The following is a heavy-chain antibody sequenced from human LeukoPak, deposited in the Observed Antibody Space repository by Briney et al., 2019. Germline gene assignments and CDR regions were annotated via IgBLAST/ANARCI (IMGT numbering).Heavy chain of an antibody. D-gene: IGHD5-24*01. CDR1: GFTFSNAW. V-gene: IGHV3-15*01. Sequence: PGGSLRLSCAASGFTFSNAWMSWVRQAPGKGLEWVGRIKSKTDGGTTDYAAPVKGRFTISRDDSKNTLYLQMNSPKTEDTAVYYCTTSRDGYNIWVYFDYWGQGTLVTVSS. J-gene: IGHJ4*02. CDR3: TTSRDGYNIWVYFDY. CDR2: IKSKTDGGTT.